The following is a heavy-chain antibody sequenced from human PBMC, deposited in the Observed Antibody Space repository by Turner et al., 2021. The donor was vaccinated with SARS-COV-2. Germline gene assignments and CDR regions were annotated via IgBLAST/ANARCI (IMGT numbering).Heavy chain of an antibody. V-gene: IGHV3-23*01. Sequence: EVQLLESGGGLVQPGGSLRLSCAASGFTFNNFAMSWVRQAPGKGLEWVSAINCTGHVTHYVDSVKGRFTISRDSSNNTLYLQMNSLRVEDTAIYYCAKCVTTCQTKGLDNWGQGTLVTVSS. CDR1: GFTFNNFA. CDR3: AKCVTTCQTKGLDN. D-gene: IGHD1-26*01. J-gene: IGHJ4*02. CDR2: INCTGHVT.